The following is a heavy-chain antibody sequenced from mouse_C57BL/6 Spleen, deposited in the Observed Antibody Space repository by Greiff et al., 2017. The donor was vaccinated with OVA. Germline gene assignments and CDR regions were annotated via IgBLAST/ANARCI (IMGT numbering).Heavy chain of an antibody. CDR3: ARRDVVDDYDGYYYAMDY. CDR1: GYTFTSYW. D-gene: IGHD2-4*01. Sequence: QVQLQQPGAELVKPGASVKLSCKASGYTFTSYWMHWVKQRPGRGLEWIGRIDPNSGGTKYNEKFKSKATLTVDKPSSTAYMQLSSLTSEDSAVYYCARRDVVDDYDGYYYAMDYWGQGTSVTVSS. CDR2: IDPNSGGT. J-gene: IGHJ4*01. V-gene: IGHV1-72*01.